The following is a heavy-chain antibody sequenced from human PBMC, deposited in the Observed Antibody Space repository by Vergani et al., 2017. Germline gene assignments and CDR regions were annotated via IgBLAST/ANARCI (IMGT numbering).Heavy chain of an antibody. Sequence: EVQLLESGGGLVQPGGSLRLSCAASRFNFNNYAMTWVRQAPGKGLEWVSSISGSGDNTYYADSVKGRFTVSRDNSKNTLYLRMSSLRVDDTAVYYCASQQWELYYWGQGTLVTVSS. CDR1: RFNFNNYA. CDR2: ISGSGDNT. D-gene: IGHD1-26*01. V-gene: IGHV3-23*01. CDR3: ASQQWELYY. J-gene: IGHJ4*02.